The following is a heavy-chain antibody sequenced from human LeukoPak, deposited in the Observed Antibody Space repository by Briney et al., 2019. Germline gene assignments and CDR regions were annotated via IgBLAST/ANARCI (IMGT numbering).Heavy chain of an antibody. J-gene: IGHJ3*02. CDR1: GFTVSSNY. V-gene: IGHV3-74*01. CDR2: INTDMSII. D-gene: IGHD6-19*01. Sequence: GGSLRLSCAASGFTVSSNYMSWVRQAPGKGLVWVSRINTDMSIINYADSVKGRFTISRDNAKNTLYLQMNSLRAEDTAVYYCARGVMQWWNGFDMWGQGTMVTVSS. CDR3: ARGVMQWWNGFDM.